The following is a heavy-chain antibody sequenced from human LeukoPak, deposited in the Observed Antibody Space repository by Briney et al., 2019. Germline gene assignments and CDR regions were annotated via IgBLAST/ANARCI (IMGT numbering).Heavy chain of an antibody. V-gene: IGHV4-59*01. J-gene: IGHJ6*02. CDR2: IYYSGST. D-gene: IGHD6-13*01. Sequence: SETLSLTCTVSGVSFSSYYLSWIRQPPGKGLEWIWYIYYSGSTKYNPYPKSRVTISLDTSKNQFYLTLSSVTAADTAVYDCARDRGVYSSSGYYYYYGMDVWGQGTTVTVSS. CDR1: GVSFSSYY. CDR3: ARDRGVYSSSGYYYYYGMDV.